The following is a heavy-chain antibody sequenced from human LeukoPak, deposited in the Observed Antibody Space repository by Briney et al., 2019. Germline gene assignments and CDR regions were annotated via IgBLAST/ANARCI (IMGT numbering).Heavy chain of an antibody. V-gene: IGHV1-2*02. CDR2: INPKSGGT. D-gene: IGHD3-16*01. CDR3: ARVSVGGYYMDV. CDR1: GYTFTGFY. Sequence: GASVKVSCKASGYTFTGFYIHWVRQAPGQGLEWMGWINPKSGGTNYAQKFQGRVTMTRDTSISTAYMELSRLRSDDTAVYYCARVSVGGYYMDVWGKGTTVTISS. J-gene: IGHJ6*03.